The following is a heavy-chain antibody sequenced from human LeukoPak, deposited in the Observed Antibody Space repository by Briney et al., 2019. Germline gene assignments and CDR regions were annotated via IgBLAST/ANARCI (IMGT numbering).Heavy chain of an antibody. CDR2: INPSGGST. V-gene: IGHV1-46*01. CDR3: ARAPGYSLRLMCGGDCYDAFDI. CDR1: GYTFTSYY. J-gene: IGHJ3*02. Sequence: GASVKVSCKASGYTFTSYYMHWMRQAPGQGLEWMGIINPSGGSTSYAQKFQGRVTMTRDTSTSTVYMELSSLRSEDTAVYYCARAPGYSLRLMCGGDCYDAFDIWGQGTMVTVSS. D-gene: IGHD2-21*02.